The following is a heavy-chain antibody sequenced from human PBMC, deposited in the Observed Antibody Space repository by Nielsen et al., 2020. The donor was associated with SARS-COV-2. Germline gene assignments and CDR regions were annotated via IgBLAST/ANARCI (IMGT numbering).Heavy chain of an antibody. CDR2: ISSNGGST. Sequence: GESLKISCSASGFTFSSYAMHWVRQAPGKGLEYVSGISSNGGSTYYADSVKGRFTISRDNSKNTLYLQMNSLRAEDTAVYYCASRADCSSTSCYDGDRYYYYGMDVWGQGTTVTVSS. CDR1: GFTFSSYA. CDR3: ASRADCSSTSCYDGDRYYYYGMDV. D-gene: IGHD2-2*01. J-gene: IGHJ6*02. V-gene: IGHV3-64*04.